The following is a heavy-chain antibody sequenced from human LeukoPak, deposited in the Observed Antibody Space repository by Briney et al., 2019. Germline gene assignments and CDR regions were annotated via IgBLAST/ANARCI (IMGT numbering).Heavy chain of an antibody. J-gene: IGHJ4*02. CDR3: ASDLVRAYYYDSSGGFDY. V-gene: IGHV1-2*02. Sequence: ASVKVSCKASRYTFTGYYMHWVRQAPGQGLEWMGWINPNSGGTNYAQKFQGRVTMTRDTSISTAYMELSRLRSDDTAVYYCASDLVRAYYYDSSGGFDYWGQGTLVTVSS. CDR2: INPNSGGT. D-gene: IGHD3-22*01. CDR1: RYTFTGYY.